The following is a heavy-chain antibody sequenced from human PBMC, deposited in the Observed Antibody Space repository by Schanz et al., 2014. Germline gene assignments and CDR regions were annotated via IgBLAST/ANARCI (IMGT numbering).Heavy chain of an antibody. D-gene: IGHD6-19*01. CDR1: RYTFNTYG. CDR3: ARGGYSSGWYDRDIAHFDY. Sequence: QVQLVQSGPEVKEPGASVKVSCEASRYTFNTYGLNWVRQAPGQGLEWMGWISAYNGHTDYAQKLQGRVTMTTDTSTSTAYMELRSLRSDDTAVYYCARGGYSSGWYDRDIAHFDYWGQGTLVTVSS. V-gene: IGHV1-18*01. CDR2: ISAYNGHT. J-gene: IGHJ4*02.